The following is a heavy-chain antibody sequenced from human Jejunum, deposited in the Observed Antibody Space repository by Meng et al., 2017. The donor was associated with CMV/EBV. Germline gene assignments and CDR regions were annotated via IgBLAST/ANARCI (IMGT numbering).Heavy chain of an antibody. V-gene: IGHV4-39*07. CDR1: GGPFGIIDYF. CDR3: ARVAVVSQRFDY. CDR2: IYYRVVT. D-gene: IGHD6-19*01. Sequence: GGPFGIIDYFWGWVGQPQGKGFGWFGTIYYRVVTYSSPSLGSRLTISVDTSKNQFSLRLRSVTAADTAVYSCARVAVVSQRFDYWGQGTLVTVSS. J-gene: IGHJ4*02.